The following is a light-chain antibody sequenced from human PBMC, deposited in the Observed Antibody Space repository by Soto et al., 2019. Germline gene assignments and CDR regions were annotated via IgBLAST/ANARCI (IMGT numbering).Light chain of an antibody. CDR3: SSYTQRSALV. Sequence: QSALTQPASVSGPPGQSITISCNGTSKDVGAYDYVAWYHQHPGKAPRLLIYEVFNRPSGISDRFSGSKSATAAFLTIAALQADYESDYYFSSYTQRSALVFGTGTKVTVL. CDR2: EVF. CDR1: SKDVGAYDY. J-gene: IGLJ1*01. V-gene: IGLV2-14*01.